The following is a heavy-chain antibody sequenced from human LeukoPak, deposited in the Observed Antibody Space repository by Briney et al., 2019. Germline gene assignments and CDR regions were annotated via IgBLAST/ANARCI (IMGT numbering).Heavy chain of an antibody. Sequence: GGSLRLSCAASGFTFGSYAMYWVRQAPGKGLEWVSGISSSGGSTFYADSVKGRFTISRDNSKNTVYLQMNSLTADDTAVYYCAKTTVGYSSGRYPGWPADCWGQGTLVTVSS. CDR2: ISSSGGST. V-gene: IGHV3-23*01. CDR1: GFTFGSYA. CDR3: AKTTVGYSSGRYPGWPADC. D-gene: IGHD6-19*01. J-gene: IGHJ4*02.